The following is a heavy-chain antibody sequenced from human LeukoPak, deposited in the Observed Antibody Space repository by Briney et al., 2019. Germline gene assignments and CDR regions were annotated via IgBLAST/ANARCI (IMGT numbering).Heavy chain of an antibody. V-gene: IGHV4-38-2*02. CDR3: ARGRRSYGYDWFDP. J-gene: IGHJ5*02. Sequence: NPSETLSLTCTVSGYSLSSGYYWAWIRQPPGKGLEWIGTIYHSGSTYYNPSLKSRVTISVDTSKNQFSLKLSSVTAADTAVYYCARGRRSYGYDWFDPWGQGTLVTVSS. CDR2: IYHSGST. D-gene: IGHD5-18*01. CDR1: GYSLSSGYY.